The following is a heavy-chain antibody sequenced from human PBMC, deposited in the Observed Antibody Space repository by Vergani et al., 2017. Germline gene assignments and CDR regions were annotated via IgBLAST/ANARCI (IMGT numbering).Heavy chain of an antibody. CDR3: AKGPFDSSGFNNWFDP. CDR2: ISGSGGST. V-gene: IGHV3-23*01. Sequence: EVQLLESGGGLVQPGGSLRLSCAASGFTFSSYAMSWVRQAPGKGLEWVSAISGSGGSTYNADSVKGRFTISRDNSKNTLYLQMSSLGAEDTAVYYCAKGPFDSSGFNNWFDPWGQGALVTVSA. J-gene: IGHJ5*02. CDR1: GFTFSSYA. D-gene: IGHD3-22*01.